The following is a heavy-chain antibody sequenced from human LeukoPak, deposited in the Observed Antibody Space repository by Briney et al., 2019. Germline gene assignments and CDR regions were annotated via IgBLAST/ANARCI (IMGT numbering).Heavy chain of an antibody. Sequence: ASVKVSCKASGYTFTSYYMHWVRQAPGQGLEWMGIINPSGGSTSYAQKFQGRVTMTRDMSTSTVYMELSSLRSEDTAVYYCARIGHVYITSGAVDYWGQGTLVTVSS. CDR3: ARIGHVYITSGAVDY. CDR2: INPSGGST. D-gene: IGHD6-6*01. V-gene: IGHV1-46*01. J-gene: IGHJ4*02. CDR1: GYTFTSYY.